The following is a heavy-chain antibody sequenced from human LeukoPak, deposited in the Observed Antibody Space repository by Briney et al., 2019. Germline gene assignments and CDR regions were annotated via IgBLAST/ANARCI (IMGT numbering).Heavy chain of an antibody. CDR2: IYYSGST. Sequence: SETLSLTCTVSGGSISSYYWSWIRQPPGRGLEWIGYIYYSGSTNYNPSLKSRVTISVDTSKNQFSLKLSSVTAADTAVYYCARHPYSSSWTINYWGQGTLVTVSS. J-gene: IGHJ4*02. D-gene: IGHD6-13*01. CDR3: ARHPYSSSWTINY. V-gene: IGHV4-59*08. CDR1: GGSISSYY.